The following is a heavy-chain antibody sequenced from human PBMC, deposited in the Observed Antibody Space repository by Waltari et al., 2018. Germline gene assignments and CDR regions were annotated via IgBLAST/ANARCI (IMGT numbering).Heavy chain of an antibody. V-gene: IGHV3-21*01. Sequence: EVQLVESGGGLVKPGGSLRLSCAASGFTFSSYSMNWVRQAPGKGLEWVSSISSSSSYIYYADSVKGRFTISRDNAKNSLYLQMNSLRAEDTAVYYCARPYIVEHEDVWGKGTTVTVSS. CDR3: ARPYIVEHEDV. CDR1: GFTFSSYS. CDR2: ISSSSSYI. J-gene: IGHJ6*04. D-gene: IGHD2-15*01.